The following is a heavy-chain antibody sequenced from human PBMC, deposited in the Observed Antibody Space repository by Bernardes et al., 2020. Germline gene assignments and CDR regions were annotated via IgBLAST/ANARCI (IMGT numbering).Heavy chain of an antibody. CDR1: GYTFTSYP. Sequence: ASLLVSCKASGYTFTSYPITWVRHAPGQGLEWLGWNSVYNGNTLNQHKFQGRVTMTTDTSTNTAYLELRSLRFDDTAVYYCARGGPIYCADDCYSFSFDHWGQGTLVTVSS. D-gene: IGHD2-21*01. CDR3: ARGGPIYCADDCYSFSFDH. CDR2: NSVYNGNT. V-gene: IGHV1-18*04. J-gene: IGHJ4*02.